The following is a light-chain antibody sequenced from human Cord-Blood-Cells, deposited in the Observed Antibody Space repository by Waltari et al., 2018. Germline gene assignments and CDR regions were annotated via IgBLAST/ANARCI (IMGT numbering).Light chain of an antibody. Sequence: IVLTQSPGTLALSPGVRATLSCRASQSVSSSYLVWYQQKPGQAPRLLIYGASSRATGIPDRFSGSGSGTDFTLTISRLEPEDFAVYYCQQYGSSPTFGQGTKVEIK. J-gene: IGKJ1*01. CDR3: QQYGSSPT. V-gene: IGKV3-20*01. CDR2: GAS. CDR1: QSVSSSY.